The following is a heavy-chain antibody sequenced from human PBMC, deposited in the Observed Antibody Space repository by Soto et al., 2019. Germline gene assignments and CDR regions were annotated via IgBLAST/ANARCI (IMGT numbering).Heavy chain of an antibody. CDR2: ISYDGSNK. J-gene: IGHJ4*02. CDR1: GFTFSSYA. V-gene: IGHV3-30-3*01. CDR3: ARDAKY. Sequence: GGSLRLSCAASGFTFSSYAMHWVRQALGKGLEWVAVISYDGSNKYYADSVKGRFTITRDNSKNTLYLQMTSLTPEDKAVYYCARDAKYWGQGTLVTVSS.